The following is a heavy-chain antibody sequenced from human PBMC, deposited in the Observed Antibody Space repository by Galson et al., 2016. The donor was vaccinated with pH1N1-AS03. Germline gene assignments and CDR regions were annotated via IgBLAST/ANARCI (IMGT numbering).Heavy chain of an antibody. CDR1: GFTFANTA. J-gene: IGHJ4*02. Sequence: SLRLSCAASGFTFANTAMNWVRQAPGKGLAWVAAVSGNGGSEYYADSVKGRFTISRDNSKNTLFLQMNNLRAEDTAVYYCAKDRGHSSGWHPAFYFDSWGQGTQVTVSS. CDR3: AKDRGHSSGWHPAFYFDS. V-gene: IGHV3-23*01. CDR2: VSGNGGSE. D-gene: IGHD6-19*01.